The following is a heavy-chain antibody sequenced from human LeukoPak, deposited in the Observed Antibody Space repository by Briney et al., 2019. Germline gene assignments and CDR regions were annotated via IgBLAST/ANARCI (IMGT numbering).Heavy chain of an antibody. D-gene: IGHD6-13*01. Sequence: SVKVSCKAPGFTFSSSTMQWVRQARGQRLEWMGWIVVGSGNTKYAQKFQERVTISRDMSTTTAYMEVGSLRSEDKAVYYCATSGRDSSSWYYYYYMDVWGKGTTVTVFS. CDR2: IVVGSGNT. J-gene: IGHJ6*03. CDR3: ATSGRDSSSWYYYYYMDV. V-gene: IGHV1-58*02. CDR1: GFTFSSST.